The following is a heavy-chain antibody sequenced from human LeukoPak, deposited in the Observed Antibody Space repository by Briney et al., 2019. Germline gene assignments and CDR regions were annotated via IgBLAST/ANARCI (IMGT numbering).Heavy chain of an antibody. CDR1: GGSINTANYY. CDR3: ARDRYGDFEDY. Sequence: SETLSLTCNVSGGSINTANYYWTWIRQPPGKGLEWIGYISYSGTPYYNPSLNSRFTISLYTSKNQFSMILNSVTAADTAMYYCARDRYGDFEDYWGQGTLVTVSS. CDR2: ISYSGTP. V-gene: IGHV4-30-4*08. J-gene: IGHJ4*02. D-gene: IGHD4-17*01.